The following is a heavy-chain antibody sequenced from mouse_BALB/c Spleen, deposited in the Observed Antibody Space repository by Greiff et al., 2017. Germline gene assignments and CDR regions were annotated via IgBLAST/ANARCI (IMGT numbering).Heavy chain of an antibody. J-gene: IGHJ1*01. CDR1: GFSLTSSG. Sequence: QVQLKESGPGLVAPSQSLSITCTVSGFSLTSSGVSWVRQPPGKGLEWLGVIWGDGSTNYHSALISRLSISKDNSKSQVFLKLNSLQTDDTATYYCAKRTTATYHGYFDVWGAGTTVTVAA. V-gene: IGHV2-3*01. D-gene: IGHD1-2*01. CDR3: AKRTTATYHGYFDV. CDR2: IWGDGST.